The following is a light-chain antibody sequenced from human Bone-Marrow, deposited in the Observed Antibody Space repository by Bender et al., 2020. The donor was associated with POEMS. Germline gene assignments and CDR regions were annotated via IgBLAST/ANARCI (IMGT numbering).Light chain of an antibody. CDR3: QAWDSDLKVV. J-gene: IGLJ2*01. V-gene: IGLV3-1*01. CDR1: KLENQY. CDR2: RDT. Sequence: SYEVTQPPSVSVSPGQTASITCSGDKLENQYTSWYQQKPGQSPVLVIYRDTKRPSGIPERFSGSNSGNTATLTIIGTQAMDEADYYCQAWDSDLKVVFGGGTRLSVL.